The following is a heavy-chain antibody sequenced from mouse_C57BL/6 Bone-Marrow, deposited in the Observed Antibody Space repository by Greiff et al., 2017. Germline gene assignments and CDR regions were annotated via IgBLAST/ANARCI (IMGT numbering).Heavy chain of an antibody. CDR1: GFNIKDDY. Sequence: EVQLQQSGAELVRPGASVKLSCTASGFNIKDDYMHWVKQRPEQGLEWIGWIDPENGDTEYASKFQGKATITADTSSNTAYLQLSSLTSEDTAVYYCTTGFLRYYYGSSLAYYYAMDYWGQGTSVTVSS. J-gene: IGHJ4*01. CDR3: TTGFLRYYYGSSLAYYYAMDY. V-gene: IGHV14-4*01. D-gene: IGHD1-1*01. CDR2: IDPENGDT.